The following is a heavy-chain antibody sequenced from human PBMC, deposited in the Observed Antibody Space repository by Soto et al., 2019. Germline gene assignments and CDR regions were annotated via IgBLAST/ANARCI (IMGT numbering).Heavy chain of an antibody. V-gene: IGHV5-51*01. Sequence: EVQLVQSGAEVKKPGESLKISCKGSGYSFTSYWIGWVRQMPGKGLEWMGFIYPGDPDTRYSPSFQGQVTISAHKSITTASLQWSSRKAADTAMYYRARHVAVAGTGDYWGQGTLVTVSS. J-gene: IGHJ4*02. CDR3: ARHVAVAGTGDY. CDR1: GYSFTSYW. CDR2: IYPGDPDT. D-gene: IGHD6-19*01.